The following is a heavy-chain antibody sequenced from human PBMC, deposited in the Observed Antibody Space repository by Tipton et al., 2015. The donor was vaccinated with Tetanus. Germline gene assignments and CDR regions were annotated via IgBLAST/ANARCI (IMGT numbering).Heavy chain of an antibody. CDR1: GHDSRSYW. CDR2: VYPGDSDA. J-gene: IGHJ2*01. V-gene: IGHV5-51*01. Sequence: QLVQSGAEVRKAGESLKISCKVSGHDSRSYWISWVRQMPGKGLEWMGIVYPGDSDATYSPSFQGQVTISADKSISTAYLQWSSLQASDTAMYYCARRLGPYTGDQIWHFDLWGRGTLVTVSS. CDR3: ARRLGPYTGDQIWHFDL. D-gene: IGHD7-27*01.